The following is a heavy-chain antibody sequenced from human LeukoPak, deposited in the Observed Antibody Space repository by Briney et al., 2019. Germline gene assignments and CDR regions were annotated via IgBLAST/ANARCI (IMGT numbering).Heavy chain of an antibody. V-gene: IGHV3-64*01. Sequence: GGSLRLSCAASGFTFSSYAMHWVRQAPGKGLEYVSAISSNGGSTYYANSVKGRFTISRDNSKNTLYLQMGSLRAEDMAVYYCAREGTITIFGVAPPAFDPWDQGTLVTVSS. CDR2: ISSNGGST. CDR3: AREGTITIFGVAPPAFDP. D-gene: IGHD3-3*01. J-gene: IGHJ5*02. CDR1: GFTFSSYA.